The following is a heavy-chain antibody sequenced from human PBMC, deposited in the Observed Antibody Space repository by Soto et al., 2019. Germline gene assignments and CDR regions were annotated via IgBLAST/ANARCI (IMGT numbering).Heavy chain of an antibody. D-gene: IGHD2-2*01. CDR2: INPSDGST. CDR3: ARDYLSSKPSLSAFDY. CDR1: GYDFTRHH. Sequence: QVQLVQSGAEVTKPGASVRLSCKASGYDFTRHHIHWVRQAPGQGLEWMGFINPSDGSTTHAQKIQGRITMSRDKSTNTVYMDRSSLRSDDASVYYCARDYLSSKPSLSAFDYWGRGALVTVSA. J-gene: IGHJ4*02. V-gene: IGHV1-46*01.